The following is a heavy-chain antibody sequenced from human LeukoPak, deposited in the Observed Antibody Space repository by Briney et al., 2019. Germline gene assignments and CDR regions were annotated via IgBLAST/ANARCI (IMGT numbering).Heavy chain of an antibody. V-gene: IGHV3-15*01. D-gene: IGHD3-3*01. CDR3: AKDGGGSLEWLPPMDV. CDR2: IKSKTDGGTT. CDR1: GFTFSSYA. Sequence: GGSLRLSCAASGFTFSSYAMSWVRQAPGKGLEWVGRIKSKTDGGTTDYAAPVKGRFTISRDDSKNTLYLQMNSLKTEDTAVYYCAKDGGGSLEWLPPMDVWGQGTTVTVSS. J-gene: IGHJ6*02.